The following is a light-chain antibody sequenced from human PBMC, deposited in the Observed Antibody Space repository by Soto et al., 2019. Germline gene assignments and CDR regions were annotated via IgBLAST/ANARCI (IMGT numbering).Light chain of an antibody. J-gene: IGLJ1*01. CDR1: ISNIGSNT. V-gene: IGLV1-44*01. CDR2: TNN. Sequence: QSVLSQPPSASGAPGPRVTISCSGSISNIGSNTVTWYQQLPGTAPKLLVYTNNQRPSGVRDRFSGSRAGTSASLAISGLQSEDEADYYCAAWDDSLNGFVFRTGTKVTVL. CDR3: AAWDDSLNGFV.